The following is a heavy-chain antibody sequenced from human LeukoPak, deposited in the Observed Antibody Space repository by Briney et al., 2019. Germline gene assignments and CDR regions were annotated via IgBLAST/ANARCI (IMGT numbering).Heavy chain of an antibody. Sequence: GGTLRLSCAASGFTFSSYGMHWVRQAPGKGLEWVAVISYDGSNKYYADSVKGRFTISRDNSKNTLYLQMNSLRAEDTAVYYCATLRGPFDYWGQGTLVTVSS. J-gene: IGHJ4*02. CDR3: ATLRGPFDY. V-gene: IGHV3-30*03. CDR2: ISYDGSNK. CDR1: GFTFSSYG.